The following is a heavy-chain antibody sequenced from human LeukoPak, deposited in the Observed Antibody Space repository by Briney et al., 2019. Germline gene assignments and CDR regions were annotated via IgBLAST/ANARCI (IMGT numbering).Heavy chain of an antibody. CDR1: GFTFSSYA. CDR3: TRDGYCSSSSCPKGSAFDI. Sequence: GGSLRLSCAASGFTFSSYAMDWVRQAPGKGLEWVSAISAGGGSAYYADSVKGRFTISRDNSKDTLYLQMNSLRGEDTAEYYCTRDGYCSSSSCPKGSAFDIWGRGTVVTVSS. J-gene: IGHJ3*02. CDR2: ISAGGGSA. D-gene: IGHD2-2*03. V-gene: IGHV3-23*01.